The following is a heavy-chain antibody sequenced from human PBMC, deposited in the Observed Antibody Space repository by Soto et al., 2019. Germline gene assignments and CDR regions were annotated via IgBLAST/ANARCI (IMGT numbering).Heavy chain of an antibody. CDR1: GFNLYDSA. CDR2: ITWTRGHI. D-gene: IGHD3-22*01. V-gene: IGHV3-9*01. CDR3: AKGRSSMIVVVMDY. Sequence: GRSLRLSCVASGFNLYDSAMNWVRKVPGKGLEWVSGITWTRGHILYAASVKGCFTISRDNAKKSLYLELNSLRPEDTALYYWAKGRSSMIVVVMDYWGQGTPVTVSS. J-gene: IGHJ4*02.